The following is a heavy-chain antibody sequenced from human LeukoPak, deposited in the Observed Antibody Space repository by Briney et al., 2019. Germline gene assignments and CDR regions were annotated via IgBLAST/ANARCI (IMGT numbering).Heavy chain of an antibody. Sequence: ASVTVSCTASGYSFTINYIHWVRQAPGQGLEWMGMIYPRDGSTSYAQKFQGRVTVTRDTSTSTVHMELSGLRSEDTAVYYCARDQEAFDYWGQGTLVTVSS. CDR2: IYPRDGST. CDR1: GYSFTINY. V-gene: IGHV1-46*01. J-gene: IGHJ4*02. CDR3: ARDQEAFDY.